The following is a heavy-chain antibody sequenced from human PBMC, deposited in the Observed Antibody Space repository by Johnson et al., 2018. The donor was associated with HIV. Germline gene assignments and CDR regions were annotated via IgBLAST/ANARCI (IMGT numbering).Heavy chain of an antibody. Sequence: VQLVESGGGFVKPGGSLRLSCAASGFTFTNAWMHWVRQAPGKGLEWVGRIKRKTDGETTDYTTPVKGRLTISRDDSKNTLYLQMNSLKTEDTAVYYCATDVPSAPYYNAFDIWGQGTMVTVSS. CDR3: ATDVPSAPYYNAFDI. CDR1: GFTFTNAW. D-gene: IGHD1-26*01. V-gene: IGHV3-15*01. J-gene: IGHJ3*02. CDR2: IKRKTDGETT.